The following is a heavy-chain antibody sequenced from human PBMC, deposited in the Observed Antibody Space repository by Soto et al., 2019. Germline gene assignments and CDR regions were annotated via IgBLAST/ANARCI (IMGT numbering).Heavy chain of an antibody. V-gene: IGHV3-30*18. Sequence: PGGSLRLSCAASGFTFSSYGMHWVRQAPGKGLEWVAVISYDGSNKYYADSVKGRFNISRDNSKNTLHLQMNSLRAEDTAVYYCAKEIGVPAAYGMDVWGQGTTVTVSS. CDR2: ISYDGSNK. D-gene: IGHD2-2*01. CDR1: GFTFSSYG. CDR3: AKEIGVPAAYGMDV. J-gene: IGHJ6*02.